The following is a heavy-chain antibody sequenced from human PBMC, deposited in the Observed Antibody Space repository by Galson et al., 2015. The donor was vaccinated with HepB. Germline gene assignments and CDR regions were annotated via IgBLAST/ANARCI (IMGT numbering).Heavy chain of an antibody. CDR2: INPNSGGT. CDR1: GYTFTGYY. D-gene: IGHD4-17*01. V-gene: IGHV1-2*04. J-gene: IGHJ4*02. CDR3: ASGARFIDYGDDENYFDY. Sequence: SVKVSCKASGYTFTGYYMHWVRQAPGQGLEWMGWINPNSGGTNYAQKFQGWVTMTRDTSISTAYMELSRLKPDDTAVYYCASGARFIDYGDDENYFDYWGQGTLVTVSS.